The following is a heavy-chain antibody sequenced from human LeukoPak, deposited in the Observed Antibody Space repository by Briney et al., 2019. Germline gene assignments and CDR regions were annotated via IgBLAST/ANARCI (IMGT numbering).Heavy chain of an antibody. V-gene: IGHV4-4*07. CDR3: ARDEVGAPPLHLVSHHQIWFDP. CDR2: IYTSGST. CDR1: VGSISSYY. J-gene: IGHJ5*02. D-gene: IGHD1-26*01. Sequence: SETLSLTCTVSVGSISSYYWSWIRQPAGKGLEWIGRIYTSGSTNYNPSLKSRVTMSLDTSKNQFSLKLSSVTAADTAVYYCARDEVGAPPLHLVSHHQIWFDPWGQGTLVTVSS.